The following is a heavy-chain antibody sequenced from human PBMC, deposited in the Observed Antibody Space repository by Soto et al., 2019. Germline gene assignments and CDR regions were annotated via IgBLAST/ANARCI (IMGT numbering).Heavy chain of an antibody. D-gene: IGHD6-6*01. Sequence: GGSLRLSCVASGFIFSNFGMHWVRQAPGKGLEWVAVISSDEKIKQYADSVRGRFAISRDNSKNTLYLQMTSLRAEDTAIYYCARGLRSVLDYWGQGTLVTAPQ. CDR1: GFIFSNFG. CDR3: ARGLRSVLDY. CDR2: ISSDEKIK. J-gene: IGHJ4*02. V-gene: IGHV3-33*01.